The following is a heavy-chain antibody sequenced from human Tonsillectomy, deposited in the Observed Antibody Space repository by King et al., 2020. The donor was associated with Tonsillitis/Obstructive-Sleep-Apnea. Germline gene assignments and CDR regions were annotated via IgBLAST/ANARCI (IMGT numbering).Heavy chain of an antibody. Sequence: VQLVESGGGLVQPGGSLRLSCAASGFTFSSYAMSWVRQAPGKGLEWVSAISGSGGSTYYADSVKGRFTISRDNSKNTLYLQMNSLRAEDTAVYYCAKDWGEGYYDSSGYYLYWGQGTLVTVSS. CDR1: GFTFSSYA. CDR2: ISGSGGST. J-gene: IGHJ4*02. D-gene: IGHD3-22*01. V-gene: IGHV3-23*04. CDR3: AKDWGEGYYDSSGYYLY.